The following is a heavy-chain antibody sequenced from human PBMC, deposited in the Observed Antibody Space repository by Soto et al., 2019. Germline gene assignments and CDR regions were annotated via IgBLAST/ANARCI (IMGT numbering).Heavy chain of an antibody. V-gene: IGHV1-69*06. J-gene: IGHJ6*02. Sequence: GASVKVSCKASGGTFSSYAISWVRQAPGQGLEWMGGIIPIFGTANYAQKFQGRVTITADKSTSTAYMELSSLRSEDTAVYYCAIYCSSTSCYRLGMDVWGQGTTVTV. D-gene: IGHD2-2*01. CDR1: GGTFSSYA. CDR3: AIYCSSTSCYRLGMDV. CDR2: IIPIFGTA.